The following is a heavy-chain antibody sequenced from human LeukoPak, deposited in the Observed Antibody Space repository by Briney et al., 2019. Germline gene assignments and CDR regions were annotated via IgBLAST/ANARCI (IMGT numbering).Heavy chain of an antibody. CDR3: AKDRYGDYEAPFHYYMDA. V-gene: IGHV1-46*01. CDR1: GYTFTSYY. D-gene: IGHD5-12*01. J-gene: IGHJ6*03. CDR2: INPSGGST. Sequence: ASVKVSCKASGYTFTSYYMHWVRQAPGQGLGWMGIINPSGGSTSYAQKFQGRVTMTRDMSTSTDYMELSSLRSDDTAVYYCAKDRYGDYEAPFHYYMDAWGRGTTVTVSS.